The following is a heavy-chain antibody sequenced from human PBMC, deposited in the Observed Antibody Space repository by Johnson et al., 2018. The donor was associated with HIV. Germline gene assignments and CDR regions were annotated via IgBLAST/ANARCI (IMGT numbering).Heavy chain of an antibody. J-gene: IGHJ3*02. CDR2: ISFDGTSK. CDR3: AKEYFDI. Sequence: QVQLVESGGGEVQPGGSLRLSCAASRFTFNSHDMNWVRQAPGKGLEWVAFISFDGTSKSYGDSVKGRFTISRDNSKNTLYLQMNSLRTEDTAVYYCAKEYFDIWGQGTMVTVSS. CDR1: RFTFNSHD. V-gene: IGHV3-30*02.